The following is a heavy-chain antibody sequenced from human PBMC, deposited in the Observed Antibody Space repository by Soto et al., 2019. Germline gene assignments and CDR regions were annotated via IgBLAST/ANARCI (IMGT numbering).Heavy chain of an antibody. V-gene: IGHV3-23*01. J-gene: IGHJ4*02. D-gene: IGHD5-12*01. CDR3: AKRARDRYNSPIES. CDR1: GFSFSSHA. CDR2: ISGSGDRT. Sequence: EVQLLESGGDLVQPGGSLRLSCAASGFSFSSHAMNWVRQAPGKGLEWVSGISGSGDRTDFADSVKGRFTISRDNSQNTVYLQMNSLRVEDTAEYYCAKRARDRYNSPIESWGQGTLVTVSP.